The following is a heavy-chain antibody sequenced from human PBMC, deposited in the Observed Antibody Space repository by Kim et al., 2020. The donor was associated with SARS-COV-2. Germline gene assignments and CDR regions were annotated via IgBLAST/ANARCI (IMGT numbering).Heavy chain of an antibody. J-gene: IGHJ1*01. D-gene: IGHD3-22*01. CDR1: GFTFSNYP. CDR2: ISYDENNK. V-gene: IGHV3-30*04. CDR3: ARDGTQLDTYYFDSSDYYFRH. Sequence: GGSLRLSCAASGFTFSNYPMHWVRQAPGKGLEWVAVISYDENNKYFVDSVKGRFTISRDNSKSTLYLQMNSLRVEDTAVYYCARDGTQLDTYYFDSSDYYFRHWGQGTLVTVSS.